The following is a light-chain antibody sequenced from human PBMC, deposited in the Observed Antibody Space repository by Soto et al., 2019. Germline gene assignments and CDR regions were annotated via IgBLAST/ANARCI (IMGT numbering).Light chain of an antibody. V-gene: IGKV1-27*01. CDR1: QGIAPY. Sequence: DVQMTQSPSSLSAFVGDRVTITCRASQGIAPYLAWFQQKPGKVPKLLIYATSTFQSGVPSRFSGSGSGTYFTLTISSLQPEDVATYCCQKYNTAPLTFGGGTKVEIK. J-gene: IGKJ4*01. CDR2: ATS. CDR3: QKYNTAPLT.